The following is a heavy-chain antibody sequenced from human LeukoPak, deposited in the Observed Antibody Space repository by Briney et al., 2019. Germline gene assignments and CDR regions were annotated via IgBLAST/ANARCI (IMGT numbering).Heavy chain of an antibody. CDR1: GYTFTGYY. CDR2: INPNSGGT. Sequence: ASVKASCKASGYTFTGYYMHWVRQAPGQGLEWMGWINPNSGGTNYAQKFQGRVTMTRDTSISTAYMELSSLRSEDTAVYYCARALSGSHVDYWGQGTLVTVSS. D-gene: IGHD3-3*01. J-gene: IGHJ4*02. CDR3: ARALSGSHVDY. V-gene: IGHV1-2*02.